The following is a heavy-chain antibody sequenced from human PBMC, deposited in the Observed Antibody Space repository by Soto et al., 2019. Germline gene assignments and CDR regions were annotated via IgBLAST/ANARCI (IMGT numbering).Heavy chain of an antibody. J-gene: IGHJ4*02. Sequence: GGSLRLSCAASGFTFSSYAMSWVRQAPGKGLEWVSAISGSGGSTYYADSVKGRFTISRDNSKNTLYLQMNSLRAEDTAVYYCAKTRYFDWSIPVDYWGQGTLVTVSS. CDR1: GFTFSSYA. CDR2: ISGSGGST. D-gene: IGHD3-9*01. V-gene: IGHV3-23*01. CDR3: AKTRYFDWSIPVDY.